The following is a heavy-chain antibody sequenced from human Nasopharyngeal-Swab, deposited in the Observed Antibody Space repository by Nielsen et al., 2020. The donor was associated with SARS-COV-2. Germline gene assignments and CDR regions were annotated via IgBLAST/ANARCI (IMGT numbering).Heavy chain of an antibody. Sequence: GESLKISCAASGFSLSSYWMHWVRQAPGKELSWVSRINPDGNTINYADSVKGRFTISRDTAKNTLYLQMSSLRVEDTAVYYCTRDTFGPTDSWGQGTLVTVSS. D-gene: IGHD2/OR15-2a*01. CDR1: GFSLSSYW. CDR3: TRDTFGPTDS. J-gene: IGHJ4*02. CDR2: INPDGNTI. V-gene: IGHV3-74*01.